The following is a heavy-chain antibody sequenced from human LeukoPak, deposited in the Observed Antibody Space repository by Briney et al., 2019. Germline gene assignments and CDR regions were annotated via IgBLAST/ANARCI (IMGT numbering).Heavy chain of an antibody. CDR3: ARGVSNWNDKYYFDY. V-gene: IGHV4-4*07. D-gene: IGHD1-20*01. CDR1: GGSISSYY. CDR2: IYTSGGT. J-gene: IGHJ4*02. Sequence: PSETLSLTCTVSGGSISSYYWSWIRQPAGKGLEWIGRIYTSGGTNYNPSLKSRVTMSVDTSKNQFSLKLSSVTAADTAVYYCARGVSNWNDKYYFDYWGQGTLVTVSS.